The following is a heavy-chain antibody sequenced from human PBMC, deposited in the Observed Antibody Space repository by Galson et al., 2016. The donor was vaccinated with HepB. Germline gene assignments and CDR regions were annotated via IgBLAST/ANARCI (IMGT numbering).Heavy chain of an antibody. Sequence: SLRLSCAASGFTFSSYSMNWVRQAPGKGLEWVSSISSSNFIYYADSVKGRFTISRDNAKNSLYLQMNSLRAEDTAVYYCACSGWAPEYFDYWGQGTLVTVSS. D-gene: IGHD6-19*01. V-gene: IGHV3-21*01. CDR2: ISSSNFI. CDR3: ACSGWAPEYFDY. J-gene: IGHJ4*02. CDR1: GFTFSSYS.